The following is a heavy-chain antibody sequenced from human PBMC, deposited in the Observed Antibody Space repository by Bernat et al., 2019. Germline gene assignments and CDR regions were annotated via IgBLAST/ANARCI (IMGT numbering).Heavy chain of an antibody. D-gene: IGHD1-26*01. CDR2: ISYDGSNK. CDR3: ARDSGRGVGYCQH. Sequence: QVQLVESGGGVVQPGRSLRLSCAASGFTFSSYAMHWVRQAPGKGLEWVAVISYDGSNKYSADSVKGRFTISRDNSKNTLYLQMNSLRAEDTAADYWARDSGRGVGYCQHWGQGTLVTVSS. J-gene: IGHJ1*01. V-gene: IGHV3-30-3*01. CDR1: GFTFSSYA.